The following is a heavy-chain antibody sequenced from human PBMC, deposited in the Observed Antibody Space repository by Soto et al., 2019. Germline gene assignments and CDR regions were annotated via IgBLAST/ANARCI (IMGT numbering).Heavy chain of an antibody. D-gene: IGHD1-26*01. CDR3: AKHAVQEWVGFGYFDL. V-gene: IGHV3-23*01. CDR2: ISGSGGST. CDR1: GFTFSSYA. Sequence: EVQLLESGGGLVQPGGSLRLSCAASGFTFSSYAMSWVRQAPGKGLEWVSAISGSGGSTYYGDSWKGRFTISRDNSKNTPYLQMNSLRAEDTAVDSCAKHAVQEWVGFGYFDLWGRGTLVTVSS. J-gene: IGHJ2*01.